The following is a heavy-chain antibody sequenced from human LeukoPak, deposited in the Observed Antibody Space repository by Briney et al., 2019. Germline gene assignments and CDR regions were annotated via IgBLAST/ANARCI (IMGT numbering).Heavy chain of an antibody. D-gene: IGHD5-24*01. CDR3: ARERRDGYKVYFDY. CDR1: GGSISSYY. CDR2: VYYSGST. J-gene: IGHJ4*02. Sequence: SETMSLTCTVSGGSISSYYWSWIRQPPGKGLEWIGYVYYSGSTNYNTSLKSRVTISVDTSKNQFSLRLSSVTAADTAVYYCARERRDGYKVYFDYWGQGTLVTVSS. V-gene: IGHV4-59*01.